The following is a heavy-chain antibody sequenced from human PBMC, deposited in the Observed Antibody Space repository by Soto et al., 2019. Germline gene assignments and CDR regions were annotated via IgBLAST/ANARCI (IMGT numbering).Heavy chain of an antibody. CDR2: MNPNSGNT. Sequence: GASVKVSCKASGYTFTSYDIHWVRQATGQGLEWMGWMNPNSGNTGYAQKFQGRVTMTRNTSISTAYMELSSLRSEDTAVYYCARAEVVPAARGYYYYMDVWGKGTTVTVSS. CDR3: ARAEVVPAARGYYYYMDV. J-gene: IGHJ6*03. CDR1: GYTFTSYD. D-gene: IGHD2-2*01. V-gene: IGHV1-8*01.